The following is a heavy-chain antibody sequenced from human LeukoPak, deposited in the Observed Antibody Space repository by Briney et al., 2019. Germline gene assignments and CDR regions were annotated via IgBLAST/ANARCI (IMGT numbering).Heavy chain of an antibody. J-gene: IGHJ4*02. CDR3: AKGGRTYYYGSGSSY. D-gene: IGHD3-10*01. Sequence: GGSLRLSCAASGFIYYWMHWVRQAPGKGLVWVSRIKFDGSITSYADSVKGRFTISRDNAKNSLYLQMNSLRAEDTAVYYCAKGGRTYYYGSGSSYWGQGTLVTVSS. CDR2: IKFDGSIT. CDR1: GFIYYW. V-gene: IGHV3-74*01.